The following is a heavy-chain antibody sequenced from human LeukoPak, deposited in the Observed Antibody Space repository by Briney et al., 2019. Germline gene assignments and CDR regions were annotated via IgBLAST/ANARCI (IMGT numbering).Heavy chain of an antibody. D-gene: IGHD3-3*02. CDR1: GFALSNYP. V-gene: IGHV3-23*01. CDR3: AKAGVISGWDY. CDR2: IGEEKSGSWT. Sequence: QSGGSLRLSCAASGFALSNYPMGWVRQAPGKGLEWVSGIGEEKSGSWTKSADSVKGRFTISRDNSENTLYLQMDSLTVDDTAVHYCAKAGVISGWDYWGQGVLVTVSS. J-gene: IGHJ4*02.